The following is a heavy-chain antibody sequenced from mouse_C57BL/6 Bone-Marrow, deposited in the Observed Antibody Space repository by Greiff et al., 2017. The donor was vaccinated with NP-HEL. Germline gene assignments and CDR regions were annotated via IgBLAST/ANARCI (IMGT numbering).Heavy chain of an antibody. CDR3: AAVYYYGSSPYYAMDY. CDR2: IYPRSGTT. Sequence: QVQLKQSGAELARPGASVKLSCKASGYTFTSYGISWVKQRTGQGLEWIGEIYPRSGTTYYNEKFKGKDTLTADKSSSTAYMELRSLTSEDSAVDFCAAVYYYGSSPYYAMDYWGQGTSVTVSS. V-gene: IGHV1-81*01. CDR1: GYTFTSYG. J-gene: IGHJ4*01. D-gene: IGHD1-1*01.